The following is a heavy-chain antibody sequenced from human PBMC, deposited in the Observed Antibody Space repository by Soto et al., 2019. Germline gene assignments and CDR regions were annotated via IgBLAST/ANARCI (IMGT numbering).Heavy chain of an antibody. CDR1: GGSISSSNW. J-gene: IGHJ5*02. CDR2: IYHSGST. CDR3: ARGKKGGTSITSSSWYFADRQRNWFDP. D-gene: IGHD6-13*01. V-gene: IGHV4-4*02. Sequence: SETLSLTCAVSGGSISSSNWWSWVRQPPGKGLEWIGEIYHSGSTNYNPSLKSRVTISVDKSKNQFSLKLSSVTAADTAVYYCARGKKGGTSITSSSWYFADRQRNWFDPWGQGTLVTVSS.